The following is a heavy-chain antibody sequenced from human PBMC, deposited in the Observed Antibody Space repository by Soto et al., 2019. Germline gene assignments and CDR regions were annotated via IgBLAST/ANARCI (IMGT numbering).Heavy chain of an antibody. J-gene: IGHJ4*02. Sequence: QVHVQQWGAGLLKPSETLSLTCGVYGESFSAYYWYWIRQSPGKGLEWIGDIHNTGDTKYNPSLKRRLILSVDTSKNQFSLKLTSVTAADTALYYCVRFEESSPRSGPLADYWGQGTVVTVSS. CDR2: IHNTGDT. CDR1: GESFSAYY. V-gene: IGHV4-34*01. CDR3: VRFEESSPRSGPLADY. D-gene: IGHD3-10*01.